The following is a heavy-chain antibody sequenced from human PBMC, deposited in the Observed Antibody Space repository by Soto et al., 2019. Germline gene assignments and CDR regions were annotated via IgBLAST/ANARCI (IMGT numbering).Heavy chain of an antibody. CDR3: ANAQLARYYYYGMDV. CDR1: GFTLFSFA. Sequence: SGGALRLSPSTPGFTLFSFALSWVRPAPGKGLEWVSAISGSGGSTYYADSVKGRFTISRDNSKNTLYLQMNSLRAEDTAVYYCANAQLARYYYYGMDVWGQGTTVTVSS. CDR2: ISGSGGST. V-gene: IGHV3-23*01. D-gene: IGHD6-13*01. J-gene: IGHJ6*02.